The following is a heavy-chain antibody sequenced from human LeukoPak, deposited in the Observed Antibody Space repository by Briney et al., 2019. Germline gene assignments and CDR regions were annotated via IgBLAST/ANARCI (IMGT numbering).Heavy chain of an antibody. Sequence: SETLSLTCAVSGGSISSNSYYWGWIRQPPGKGLEWIGSIYYSGSTYYNPSLKSRVTISVDTSKNQFSLKLSSVTAADTAVYYCARLYGSGSYYYYMDVWGKGTTVTISS. CDR1: GGSISSNSYY. V-gene: IGHV4-39*01. J-gene: IGHJ6*03. CDR2: IYYSGST. D-gene: IGHD3-10*01. CDR3: ARLYGSGSYYYYMDV.